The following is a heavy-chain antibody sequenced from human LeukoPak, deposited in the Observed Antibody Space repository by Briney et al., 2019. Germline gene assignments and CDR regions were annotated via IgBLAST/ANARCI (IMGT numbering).Heavy chain of an antibody. CDR3: ARYYGGMVRGVPTRHYYYYYMDV. D-gene: IGHD3-10*01. CDR2: INHSGST. CDR1: GYSISSGYY. Sequence: SETLCLTCTVSGYSISSGYYWSWIRQPPGKGLEWIGEINHSGSTNYNPSLKSRVTISVDTSKNQFSLKLSSVTAADTAVYYCARYYGGMVRGVPTRHYYYYYMDVWGKGTTVTVSS. J-gene: IGHJ6*03. V-gene: IGHV4-38-2*02.